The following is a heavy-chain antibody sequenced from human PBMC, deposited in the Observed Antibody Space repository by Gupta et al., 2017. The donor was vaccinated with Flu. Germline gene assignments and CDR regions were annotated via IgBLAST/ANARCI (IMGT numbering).Heavy chain of an antibody. D-gene: IGHD3-10*01. Sequence: QVQLVQSGAEVKKPGASVKVSCKASGYTFTGYYMHWVRQAPGQGLEWMGWINPNSGGTNDAQKCQGRVTMTRDTSISTAYMELSRLRSDDTAVYYCARELKARGVGADYWGQGNQVTVSS. J-gene: IGHJ4*02. V-gene: IGHV1-2*02. CDR2: INPNSGGT. CDR3: ARELKARGVGADY. CDR1: GYTFTGYY.